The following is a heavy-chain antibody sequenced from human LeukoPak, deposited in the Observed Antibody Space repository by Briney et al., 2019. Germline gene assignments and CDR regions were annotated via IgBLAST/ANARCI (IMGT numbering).Heavy chain of an antibody. CDR1: GYTLTELS. J-gene: IGHJ1*01. CDR2: FDPEDGET. V-gene: IGHV1-24*01. Sequence: GASVKVSCKVSGYTLTELSMHWVRQAPGKGLEWMGGFDPEDGETIYAQKFQGRVTMTEDTSTDTAYMELNSLRAEDTAVYYCARESSSLPGQAYFQHWGQGTLVTVSS. D-gene: IGHD3-10*01. CDR3: ARESSSLPGQAYFQH.